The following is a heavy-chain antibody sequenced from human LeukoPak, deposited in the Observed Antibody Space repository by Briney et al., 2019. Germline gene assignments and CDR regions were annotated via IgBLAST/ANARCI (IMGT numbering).Heavy chain of an antibody. D-gene: IGHD2-21*01. V-gene: IGHV4-39*01. Sequence: SETLSLTCTVSGGSISSSSYYWGWIRQPPGKGLEWIGSIYCSGSTYYNPSLKSRVTISVDTSKNQFSLKLSSVTAADTAVYYCARLVVRGGDFDYWGQGTLVTVSS. J-gene: IGHJ4*02. CDR3: ARLVVRGGDFDY. CDR1: GGSISSSSYY. CDR2: IYCSGST.